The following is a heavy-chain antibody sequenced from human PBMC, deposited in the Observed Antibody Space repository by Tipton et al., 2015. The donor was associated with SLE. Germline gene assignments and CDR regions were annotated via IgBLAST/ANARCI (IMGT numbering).Heavy chain of an antibody. V-gene: IGHV4-34*01. CDR2: INHSGTT. CDR1: GGSFSGYF. D-gene: IGHD3-3*01. J-gene: IGHJ3*02. Sequence: TLSLTCAVYGGSFSGYFWSWIRQLPDRGLEWIGEINHSGTTNCNPSLKSRVTISVDTSKNQFSLKLSSVTAADTAVYYYARGGSKHYDFWGRQMGPHDFDIWGQETKVTVSS. CDR3: ARGGSKHYDFWGRQMGPHDFDI.